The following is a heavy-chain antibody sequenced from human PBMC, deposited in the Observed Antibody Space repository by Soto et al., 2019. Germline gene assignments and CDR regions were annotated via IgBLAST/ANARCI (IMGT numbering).Heavy chain of an antibody. D-gene: IGHD3-9*01. CDR1: GFTLSSYD. V-gene: IGHV3-23*01. CDR2: IRGSGGAT. Sequence: EVQLLESGGGLVQPGGSLRLSCAASGFTLSSYDMGWVRQAPGKALEWISLIRGSGGATFYADSVEGRLTISRDISKNTLYLQMNRLRAEDSAVYYCTKDRGDNAGYPAFDIWGQGTMVTVSS. J-gene: IGHJ3*02. CDR3: TKDRGDNAGYPAFDI.